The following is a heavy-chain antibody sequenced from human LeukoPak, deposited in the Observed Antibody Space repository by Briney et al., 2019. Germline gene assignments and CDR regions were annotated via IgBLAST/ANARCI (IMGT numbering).Heavy chain of an antibody. V-gene: IGHV1-18*01. CDR1: GYTLTSYG. CDR2: ISAYNGNT. D-gene: IGHD6-13*01. J-gene: IGHJ6*02. CDR3: ARVARQQLVRCGMDV. Sequence: AASVKVSCKASGYTLTSYGISWVRQAPGQGLEWMGWISAYNGNTNYAQKLQGRVTMTTDTSTSTAYMELRSLRSDDTAVYYCARVARQQLVRCGMDVWGQGTTVTVSS.